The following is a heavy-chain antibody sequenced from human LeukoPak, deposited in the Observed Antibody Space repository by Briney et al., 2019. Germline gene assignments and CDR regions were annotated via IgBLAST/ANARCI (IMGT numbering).Heavy chain of an antibody. CDR1: GGSINSYY. CDR2: IYTSGST. Sequence: SETLSLTCTVSGGSINSYYWSWIRQPAGKGLEWIGRIYTSGSTNYNPSLKSRVTMSVDTSKNQFSLKLSSVTAADTAVYYCARDHPGYCSSTSCYTGGYYFDYWGQGTLVTVSS. J-gene: IGHJ4*02. D-gene: IGHD2-2*02. V-gene: IGHV4-4*07. CDR3: ARDHPGYCSSTSCYTGGYYFDY.